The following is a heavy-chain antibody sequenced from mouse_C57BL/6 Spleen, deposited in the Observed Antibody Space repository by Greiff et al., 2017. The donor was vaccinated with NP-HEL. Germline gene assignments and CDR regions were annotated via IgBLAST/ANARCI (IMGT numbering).Heavy chain of an antibody. CDR2: IDPEDGDT. CDR3: TSTVVAEDYFDY. CDR1: GFNIKDYY. J-gene: IGHJ2*01. D-gene: IGHD1-1*01. Sequence: EVQLQQSGAELVRPGASVKLSCTASGFNIKDYYMHWVKQRPEQGLEWIGRIDPEDGDTEYAPKFQGKATMTADTSSNTAYLQLSSLTSEDTAVYYCTSTVVAEDYFDYWGQGTTLTVSS. V-gene: IGHV14-1*01.